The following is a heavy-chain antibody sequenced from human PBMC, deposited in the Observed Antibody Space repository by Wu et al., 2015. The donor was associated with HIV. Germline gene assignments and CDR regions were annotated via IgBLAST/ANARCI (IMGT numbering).Heavy chain of an antibody. Sequence: QVQLVQSGAELKKPLASVKVSCKTSGFPFAASYIHWVRQAPGQGLEWMGWISPKTGGTVYAHKFQGRVTMTEDRSINTAYMEMTRLGSDDTAVYYCARVRAAGKDYYYYYMDVWGKGTTVTVSS. CDR1: GFPFAASY. CDR3: ARVRAAGKDYYYYYMDV. V-gene: IGHV1-2*02. D-gene: IGHD6-13*01. CDR2: ISPKTGGT. J-gene: IGHJ6*03.